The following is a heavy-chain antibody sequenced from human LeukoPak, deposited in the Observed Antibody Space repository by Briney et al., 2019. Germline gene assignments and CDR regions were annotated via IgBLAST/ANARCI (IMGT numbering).Heavy chain of an antibody. Sequence: PSETLSLTCTVSGGSISSGGSYWSWIRQHPGKGLEWIGYIYYSGNTYYNPSLKSRVTISVDTSKKQFSLKLSSVTAADTAVYYCARDLTGYDAFDIWGQGTMVTVSS. V-gene: IGHV4-31*03. CDR2: IYYSGNT. J-gene: IGHJ3*02. D-gene: IGHD7-27*01. CDR3: ARDLTGYDAFDI. CDR1: GGSISSGGSY.